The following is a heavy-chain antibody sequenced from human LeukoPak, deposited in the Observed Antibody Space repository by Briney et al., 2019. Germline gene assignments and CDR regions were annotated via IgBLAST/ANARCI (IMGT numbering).Heavy chain of an antibody. CDR1: GDSVSSNSAA. V-gene: IGHV6-1*01. CDR2: TYYRSKWYN. J-gene: IGHJ2*01. Sequence: SQTLSLTCAISGDSVSSNSAAWNWIRQSPSRGLGWLGRTYYRSKWYNDYAVSVKSRITINPDTSKNQFSLQLNSVTPEDTAVYYCARGKWELLSHYWCFDLWSRGTLVTVSP. D-gene: IGHD1-26*01. CDR3: ARGKWELLSHYWCFDL.